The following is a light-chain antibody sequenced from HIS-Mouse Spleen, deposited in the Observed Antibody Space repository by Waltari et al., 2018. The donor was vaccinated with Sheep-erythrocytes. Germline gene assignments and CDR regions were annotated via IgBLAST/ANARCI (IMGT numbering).Light chain of an antibody. CDR1: SSDVGGYNY. J-gene: IGLJ3*02. CDR3: SSYAGSNNWV. CDR2: AVS. Sequence: QSALTQPPSASGSPGQSVTISCTGTSSDVGGYNYVSWYQQHPGKAPKLMIYAVSKRPQGCTDRLSGSKSGNTAALTVSGLQAEDEADYYCSSYAGSNNWVFGGGTKLTVL. V-gene: IGLV2-8*01.